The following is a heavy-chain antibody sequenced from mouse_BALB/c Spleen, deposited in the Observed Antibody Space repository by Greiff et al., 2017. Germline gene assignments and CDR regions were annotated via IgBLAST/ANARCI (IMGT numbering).Heavy chain of an antibody. J-gene: IGHJ4*01. CDR3: ASTTVVHYYAMDY. D-gene: IGHD1-1*01. V-gene: IGHV1-9*01. CDR2: ILPGSGST. CDR1: GYTFSSYW. Sequence: QVQLQQSGAELMKPGASVKISCKATGYTFSSYWIEWVKQRPGHGLEWIGEILPGSGSTNYNEKFKGKATFTADTSSNTAYMQLSSLTSEDSAVYYCASTTVVHYYAMDYWGQGTSVTVSS.